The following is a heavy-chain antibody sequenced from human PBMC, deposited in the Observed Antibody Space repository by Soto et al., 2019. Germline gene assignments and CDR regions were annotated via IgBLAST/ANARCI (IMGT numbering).Heavy chain of an antibody. CDR2: VRTYAYGETT. D-gene: IGHD2-8*01. V-gene: IGHV3-49*03. CDR3: SRDCPCGLGYCTNGACFPNDF. Sequence: GGSLSLSCTTSGFTFGDYAMSWFRQTPGKGLEWVGFVRTYAYGETTEYAASVKGRFTVGRDNSRSTAYLHMSSLKTEDTGVYFCSRDCPCGLGYCTNGACFPNDFWGQGTLVTVSS. CDR1: GFTFGDYA. J-gene: IGHJ4*02.